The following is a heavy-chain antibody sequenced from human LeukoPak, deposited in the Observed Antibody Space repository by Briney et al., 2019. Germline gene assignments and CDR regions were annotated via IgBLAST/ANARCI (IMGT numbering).Heavy chain of an antibody. Sequence: GGSLRLSCAASGFTFSSYEMNWVRQAPGKGLEWVSYISSSGSTIYYAESGKGRCTISRDNAKNSLYLQMNSLRAEDTAVYYCAELGITMIGGVWGKGTTVTISS. CDR2: ISSSGSTI. V-gene: IGHV3-48*03. CDR1: GFTFSSYE. CDR3: AELGITMIGGV. J-gene: IGHJ6*04. D-gene: IGHD3-10*02.